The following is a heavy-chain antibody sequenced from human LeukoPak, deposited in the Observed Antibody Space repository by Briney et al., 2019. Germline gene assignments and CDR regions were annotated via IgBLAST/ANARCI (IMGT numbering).Heavy chain of an antibody. CDR1: GYTFTSYG. V-gene: IGHV1-18*01. D-gene: IGHD3-22*01. J-gene: IGHJ4*02. CDR2: ISAYNGNT. Sequence: ASVKVSCKASGYTFTSYGISWVRQAPGQGLEWMGWISAYNGNTHYAQKLQGRVTMTTDTSTSTAYMELRSLRSDDTAVYYCARDHMYYYDSSGYSQFDYWGQGTLVTVSS. CDR3: ARDHMYYYDSSGYSQFDY.